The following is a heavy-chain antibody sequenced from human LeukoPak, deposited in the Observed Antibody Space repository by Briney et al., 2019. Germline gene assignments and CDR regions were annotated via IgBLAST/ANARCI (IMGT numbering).Heavy chain of an antibody. CDR1: GFTFSSYS. CDR2: ISSSSYI. Sequence: SGGSLRLSCAASGFTFSSYSMNWVRQAPGKGLEWVSSISSSSYIYYADSVKGRFTISRDNAKNSLYLQMNSLRAEDTAVYYCARAPRGSGYYSFDYWGQGTLVTVSS. J-gene: IGHJ4*02. D-gene: IGHD3-3*01. V-gene: IGHV3-21*01. CDR3: ARAPRGSGYYSFDY.